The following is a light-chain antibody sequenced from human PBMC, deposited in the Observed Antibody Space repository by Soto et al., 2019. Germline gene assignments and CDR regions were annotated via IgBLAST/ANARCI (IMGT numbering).Light chain of an antibody. CDR3: SSYTSSSTRV. CDR2: DVS. Sequence: QSALTQPASVSGSPGQSVTIFCTGTSSDVGGYDYVSWYQQHPGKAPKVMIYDVSNRPSGVSNRFSGSKSGNMASLTISGLQAEDEADYYCSSYTSSSTRVFGTGTKLTVL. J-gene: IGLJ1*01. CDR1: SSDVGGYDY. V-gene: IGLV2-14*03.